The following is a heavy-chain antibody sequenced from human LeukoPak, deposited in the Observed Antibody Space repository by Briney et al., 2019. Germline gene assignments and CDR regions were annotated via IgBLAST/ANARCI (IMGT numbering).Heavy chain of an antibody. V-gene: IGHV3-30-3*01. CDR3: ARTISE. J-gene: IGHJ4*02. CDR2: ISYDGSNK. CDR1: GFTFSSYA. D-gene: IGHD2-21*01. Sequence: LSGGSLRLSCAASGFTFSSYAMHWVRQAPGKGLEWVAVISYDGSNKYYADSVKGRFTISRDNSKNTLYLQMNSLRAEDTAVYYCARTISEWGQGTLVTVSS.